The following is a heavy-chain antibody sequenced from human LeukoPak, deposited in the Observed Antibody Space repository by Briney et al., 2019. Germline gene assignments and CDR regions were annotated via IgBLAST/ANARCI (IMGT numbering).Heavy chain of an antibody. V-gene: IGHV3-21*01. CDR3: ARVVSVAWSERRPGYYYIDV. CDR1: GFTLSNYN. J-gene: IGHJ6*03. CDR2: ISSSSSYI. Sequence: PGGSLRLSCAASGFTLSNYNMNWVRQAPGKGLEWVSSISSSSSYIYYADSVKGRFTISRDNAKNSLYLQMNSLRAEDTALYYCARVVSVAWSERRPGYYYIDVWGKGTTVTVSS. D-gene: IGHD6-19*01.